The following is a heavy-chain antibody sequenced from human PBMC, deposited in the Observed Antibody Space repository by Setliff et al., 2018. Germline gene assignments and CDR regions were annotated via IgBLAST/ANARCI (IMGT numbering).Heavy chain of an antibody. J-gene: IGHJ5*02. V-gene: IGHV3-23*01. CDR1: GFTFTSYA. CDR3: AKGRLGGHHGWFDP. CDR2: VSGAGDFT. Sequence: TGGSLRLSCAASGFTFTSYAMTWVRQAPGKGLEWVSTVSGAGDFTYYADSVKGRSTISRDNSKNTLFLQMNSLRAEDTAVYYCAKGRLGGHHGWFDPWGQGTLVTVSS. D-gene: IGHD3-16*01.